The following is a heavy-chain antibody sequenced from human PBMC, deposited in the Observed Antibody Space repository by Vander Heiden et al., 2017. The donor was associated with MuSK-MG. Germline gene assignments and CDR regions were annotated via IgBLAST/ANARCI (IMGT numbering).Heavy chain of an antibody. Sequence: VQLQESGPGLVKPSPTPSLPCAVPGAAISSAAHCWTWPRQRPGEGLEWIGYSSYSGGTNFNPSLKSRLTISLDTSKNHFSLKLDSVTAADTAVYYCAREGQFSRLIQGVPLQYYFDSWGQGILVTVSS. CDR3: AREGQFSRLIQGVPLQYYFDS. CDR1: GAAISSAAHC. D-gene: IGHD3-10*01. J-gene: IGHJ4*02. CDR2: SSYSGGT. V-gene: IGHV4-31*11.